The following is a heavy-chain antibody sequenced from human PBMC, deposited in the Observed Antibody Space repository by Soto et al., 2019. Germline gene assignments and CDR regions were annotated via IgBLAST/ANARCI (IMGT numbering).Heavy chain of an antibody. V-gene: IGHV4-39*01. CDR2: ISYSGST. J-gene: IGHJ4*02. D-gene: IGHD3-16*02. Sequence: SETLSLTWAVSGDSISRSLYYWDWVRQPPGKVLEWLGSISYSGSTHYNPSLKSRVTISVDTSKNQFSLKLSSVTAADTAVYYCVSEVDYWGQGTLVTVSS. CDR3: VSEVDY. CDR1: GDSISRSLYY.